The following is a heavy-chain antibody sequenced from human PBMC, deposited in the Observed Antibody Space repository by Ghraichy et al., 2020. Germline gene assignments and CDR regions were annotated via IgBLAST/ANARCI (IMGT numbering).Heavy chain of an antibody. Sequence: LSCTVYGGSFSDFHCSWNRQTPGDGLRRIREIDHSGDSYYNPSLDGRFTISVDTSKSQFSLTVYSVTAADTAVYYCARGRSTDCPEWLCRRNRQSRGLEPVFWFDPWGPGTKVT. CDR3: ARGRSTDCPEWLCRRNRQSRGLEPVFWFDP. D-gene: IGHD2-21*02. J-gene: IGHJ5*02. V-gene: IGHV4-34*01. CDR1: GGSFSDFH. CDR2: IDHSGDS.